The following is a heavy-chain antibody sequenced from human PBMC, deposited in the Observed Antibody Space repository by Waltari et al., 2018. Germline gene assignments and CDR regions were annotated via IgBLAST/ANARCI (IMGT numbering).Heavy chain of an antibody. CDR2: IKKDGSDE. CDR1: GSTLSSYW. J-gene: IGHJ3*02. Sequence: EVQLVESGGGLVQPGGSLRLSGAASGSTLSSYWMSWVRQAPGKGLEWVANIKKDGSDEYYVDSVRGRFTISRDNAKNSLYLQMNSLRPEDTAVYYCARDQWFAFDIWGQGTMVTVSS. D-gene: IGHD3-22*01. V-gene: IGHV3-7*01. CDR3: ARDQWFAFDI.